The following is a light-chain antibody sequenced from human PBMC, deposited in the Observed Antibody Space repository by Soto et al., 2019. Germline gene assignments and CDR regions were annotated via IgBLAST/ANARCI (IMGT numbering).Light chain of an antibody. CDR1: QDIRNS. Sequence: DIQMTQSPSSLSASVGDRVTITCQASQDIRNSLNWFQQKQGKAPELLIYDAFKLETGVPSRFSGSGSGTDFTLTINSLQPEDIATYYCQHYENVPYDFGQGTKREIK. J-gene: IGKJ2*01. CDR3: QHYENVPYD. CDR2: DAF. V-gene: IGKV1-33*01.